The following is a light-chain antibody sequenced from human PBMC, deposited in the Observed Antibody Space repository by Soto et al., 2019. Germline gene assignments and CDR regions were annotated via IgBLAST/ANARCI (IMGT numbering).Light chain of an antibody. CDR2: AAS. Sequence: DIQLTQSPSFLSASVGDRVTITCRASQAISRSLAWYQHNPGKAPKLLIYAASTLQNGVPSSFSGSGSGTEFTITISSLQPEDFATYYCQHLNDYRYTFGQGTKVEIK. CDR3: QHLNDYRYT. CDR1: QAISRS. J-gene: IGKJ2*01. V-gene: IGKV1-9*01.